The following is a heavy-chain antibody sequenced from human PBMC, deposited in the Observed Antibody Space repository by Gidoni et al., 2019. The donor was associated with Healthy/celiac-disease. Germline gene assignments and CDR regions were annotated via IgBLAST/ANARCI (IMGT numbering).Heavy chain of an antibody. CDR2: IIPIFGTA. Sequence: QVQLVQSGAEVKKPGSSVKVSCKASGGTFSSYAISWVRQAPGQGLEWMGGIIPIFGTANYAQKFQGRVTITADESTSTAYMELSSLRSEDTAVYYCARDPPIARYCSSTSCLQDGYYGMDVWGQGTTVTVSS. D-gene: IGHD2-2*01. J-gene: IGHJ6*02. V-gene: IGHV1-69*01. CDR3: ARDPPIARYCSSTSCLQDGYYGMDV. CDR1: GGTFSSYA.